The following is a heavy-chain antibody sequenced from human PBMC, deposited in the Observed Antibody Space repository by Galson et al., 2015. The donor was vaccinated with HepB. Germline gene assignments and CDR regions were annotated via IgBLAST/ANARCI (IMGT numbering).Heavy chain of an antibody. D-gene: IGHD3-3*01. CDR3: ARDTYYDFWSGPDYYYYGMDV. J-gene: IGHJ6*02. Sequence: SVKVSCKASGYTFTSYYMHWVRQAPGQGLEWMGIINPSGGSTSYAQKFQGRVTMTRDTSTSTVYMELSSLRSEDTAVYYCARDTYYDFWSGPDYYYYGMDVWGQGTTVTVSS. CDR2: INPSGGST. CDR1: GYTFTSYY. V-gene: IGHV1-46*01.